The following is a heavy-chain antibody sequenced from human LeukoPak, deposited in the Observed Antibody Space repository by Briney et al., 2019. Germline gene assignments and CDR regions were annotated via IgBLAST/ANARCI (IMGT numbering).Heavy chain of an antibody. CDR1: GFTVSSNY. Sequence: GGSLRLSCAASGFTVSSNYMSWIRQAPGKGLEWVSYISSSGSTIYYADSVKGRFTISRDNAKNSLYLQMNSLRAEDTAVYYCARSPLVPAAIAVPDAFDIWGQGTMVTVSS. J-gene: IGHJ3*02. CDR2: ISSSGSTI. D-gene: IGHD2-2*01. CDR3: ARSPLVPAAIAVPDAFDI. V-gene: IGHV3-11*04.